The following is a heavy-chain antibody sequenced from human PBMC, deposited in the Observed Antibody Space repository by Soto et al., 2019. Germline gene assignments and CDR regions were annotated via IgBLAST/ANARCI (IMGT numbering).Heavy chain of an antibody. CDR2: IKQDGSEK. CDR1: GFTFSSYW. V-gene: IGHV3-7*01. CDR3: ARVSDWNYVYYYNYMDV. Sequence: EVQLVESGGGLVQPGGSLRLSCAASGFTFSSYWMSWVRQAPGKGLEWVANIKQDGSEKYYVDSVKGRFTISRDNAKNSLYLQMNSLRAEDTAVYYCARVSDWNYVYYYNYMDVWGKGTTVTVSS. D-gene: IGHD1-7*01. J-gene: IGHJ6*03.